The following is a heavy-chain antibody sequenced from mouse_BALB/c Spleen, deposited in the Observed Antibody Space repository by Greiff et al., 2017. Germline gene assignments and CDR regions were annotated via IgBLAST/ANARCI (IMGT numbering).Heavy chain of an antibody. CDR3: ARDQDDYDGVVAY. CDR2: ISDGGSYT. Sequence: DVKLVESGGGLVKPGGSLKLSCAASGFTFSDYYMYWVRQTPEKRLEWVATISDGGSYTYYPDSVKGRFTISRDNAKNNLYLQMSSLKSEDTAMYYGARDQDDYDGVVAYWGQGTLVTVSA. J-gene: IGHJ3*01. D-gene: IGHD2-4*01. CDR1: GFTFSDYY. V-gene: IGHV5-4*02.